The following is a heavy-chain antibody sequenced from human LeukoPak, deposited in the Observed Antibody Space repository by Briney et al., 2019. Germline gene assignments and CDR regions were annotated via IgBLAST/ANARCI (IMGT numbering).Heavy chain of an antibody. D-gene: IGHD4-17*01. CDR2: ISSSSSYI. CDR1: GFTFSSYS. J-gene: IGHJ4*02. CDR3: AVDRRQGPTVTTFSPFDY. V-gene: IGHV3-21*01. Sequence: PGGSLRLSCAASGFTFSSYSMNWVRQAPGKGLEWVSSISSSSSYIYYADSVKGRFTISRDNAKNSLYLQMNSLRAEDTAVYYCAVDRRQGPTVTTFSPFDYWGQGTLVTVSS.